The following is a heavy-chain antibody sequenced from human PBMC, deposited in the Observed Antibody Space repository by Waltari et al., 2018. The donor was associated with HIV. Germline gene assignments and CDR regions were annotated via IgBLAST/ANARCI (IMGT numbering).Heavy chain of an antibody. D-gene: IGHD4-17*01. CDR2: IYPGDSDA. J-gene: IGHJ3*02. Sequence: EEKLVQSGAEVKEPGESLKISCKSLGNNCAGYWVDWVRQMPGKGLEWMGVIYPGDSDAGYSPSFQGRVIMSTDSSISTVYLQWSSLRASDTAMYYCARRKGDYRTAFDIWGQGTMVTASS. CDR1: GNNCAGYW. CDR3: ARRKGDYRTAFDI. V-gene: IGHV5-51*01.